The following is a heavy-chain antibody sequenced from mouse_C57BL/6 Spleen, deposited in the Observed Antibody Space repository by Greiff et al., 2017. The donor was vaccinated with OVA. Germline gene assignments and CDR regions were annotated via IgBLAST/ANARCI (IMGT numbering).Heavy chain of an antibody. Sequence: QVQLQQPGAELVKPGASVRWSCKASGYTFTSYWMHWVKQRPGQGLEWIGMIHPNSGSTNYNEKFKSKATLTVDKSSSTAYMQLSSLTSEDSAVYYCARTYDGYYPHFDYWGQGTTLTVSS. D-gene: IGHD2-3*01. J-gene: IGHJ2*01. CDR1: GYTFTSYW. CDR2: IHPNSGST. CDR3: ARTYDGYYPHFDY. V-gene: IGHV1-64*01.